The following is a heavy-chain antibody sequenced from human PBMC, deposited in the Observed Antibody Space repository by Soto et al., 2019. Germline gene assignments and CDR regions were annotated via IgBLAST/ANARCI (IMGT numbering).Heavy chain of an antibody. D-gene: IGHD2-2*01. CDR2: IYYDGST. CDR1: GGTITSTIVY. J-gene: IGHJ5*01. CDR3: ARRGSASWRNWFDA. V-gene: IGHV4-39*01. Sequence: WETLTLTCRVSGGTITSTIVYWGWIGQSPGKGLEWIGNIYYDGSTFYNPSLKRRGTISVDTSKRQFPLRVSSVAAADTAVYYYARRGSASWRNWFDAWGQGTLVTVSS.